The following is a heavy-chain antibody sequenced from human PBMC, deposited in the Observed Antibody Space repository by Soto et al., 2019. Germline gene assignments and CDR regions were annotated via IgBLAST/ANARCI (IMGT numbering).Heavy chain of an antibody. CDR3: ARATPPGWSAP. J-gene: IGHJ5*02. CDR2: IYHSGTT. Sequence: QVRLQESGPGLVKPSQTLSLTCIVSGASISTGGYYWSWIRQHPGKGLELIGYIYHSGTTYYNPSLESRLPIPADSSKNLLPRNLPFVPAADTAIYYCARATPPGWSAPGGRGTLVPASS. V-gene: IGHV4-31*03. CDR1: GASISTGGYY. D-gene: IGHD1-1*01.